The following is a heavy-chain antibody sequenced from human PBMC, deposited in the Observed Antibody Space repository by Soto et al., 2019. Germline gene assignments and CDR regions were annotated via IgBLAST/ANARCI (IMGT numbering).Heavy chain of an antibody. CDR1: GGSISSGGYS. V-gene: IGHV4-61*08. CDR2: IYYSGST. J-gene: IGHJ4*02. Sequence: SETLSLTCAVSGGSISSGGYSWSWIRQPPGKGLEWIGYIYYSGSTNYNPSLKSRVTISVDTSKNQFSLKLSSVTAADTAVYSCARRYGDAFDFWGQGTLVTVSS. CDR3: ARRYGDAFDF. D-gene: IGHD4-17*01.